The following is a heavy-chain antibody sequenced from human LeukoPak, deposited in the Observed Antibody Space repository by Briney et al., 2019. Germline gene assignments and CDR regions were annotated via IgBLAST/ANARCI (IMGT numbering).Heavy chain of an antibody. J-gene: IGHJ6*02. V-gene: IGHV3-7*03. Sequence: GGSLRLSCAASGFTFSSYWMSWVRQAPGKGLEWVANIKQDGSEKYYVDSVKGRFTISRDNAKNSLYPQMNSLRAEDTAVYYCARLPWFGDRTYYYYGMDAWGQGTTVTVSS. CDR1: GFTFSSYW. CDR3: ARLPWFGDRTYYYYGMDA. D-gene: IGHD3-10*01. CDR2: IKQDGSEK.